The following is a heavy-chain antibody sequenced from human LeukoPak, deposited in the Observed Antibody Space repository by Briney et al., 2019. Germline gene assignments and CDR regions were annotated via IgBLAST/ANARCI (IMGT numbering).Heavy chain of an antibody. CDR1: GFTFSSYA. V-gene: IGHV3-23*01. Sequence: GGSLRLSCAASGFTFSSYAMSWVRQAPGKGLEWVSATSGSGGSTYYADSVKGRFTISRDNSKNTLYLQMNSLRAEDTAVYYCAKALGYCSSTSCKYFDYWGQGTLVTVSS. D-gene: IGHD2-2*01. CDR2: TSGSGGST. CDR3: AKALGYCSSTSCKYFDY. J-gene: IGHJ4*02.